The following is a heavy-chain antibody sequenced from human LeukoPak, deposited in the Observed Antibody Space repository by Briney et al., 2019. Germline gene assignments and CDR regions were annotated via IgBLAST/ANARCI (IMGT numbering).Heavy chain of an antibody. D-gene: IGHD4-17*01. CDR2: ISGSGGDI. Sequence: GGSLRLPCAASGFTFSSYAMSCVRQAPGKGLEWVSAISGSGGDIYYADSVKGRFTISRDNSKNTLYLQMNSLRAEDTAVYYCAKTLGDYVGYYYYGLDVWGQGTTVTVSS. J-gene: IGHJ6*02. CDR3: AKTLGDYVGYYYYGLDV. V-gene: IGHV3-23*01. CDR1: GFTFSSYA.